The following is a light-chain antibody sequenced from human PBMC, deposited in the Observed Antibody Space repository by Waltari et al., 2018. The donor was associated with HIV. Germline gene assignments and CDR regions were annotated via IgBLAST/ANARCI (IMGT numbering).Light chain of an antibody. Sequence: SYVLTQPPSASVAPGTTARIACRGTNIGRKSVHGYQQKPGQAPVLGIYDDSGRPSGIPERFSGSNSGNTATLTISRVEAGDEADYYCQVWDSSSDHVVFGGGTKLTVL. V-gene: IGLV3-21*04. CDR2: DDS. CDR1: NIGRKS. CDR3: QVWDSSSDHVV. J-gene: IGLJ2*01.